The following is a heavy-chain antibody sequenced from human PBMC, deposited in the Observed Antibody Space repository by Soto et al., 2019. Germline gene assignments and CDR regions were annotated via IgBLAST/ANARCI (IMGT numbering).Heavy chain of an antibody. J-gene: IGHJ5*02. V-gene: IGHV4-39*02. CDR1: GGSISSINYY. Sequence: SETLSLTCTVSGGSISSINYYWGWIRQPPGKGLEWIGSIFFTGNTYYNPSLKSRVTISVDTSKNHFSLKLTSVIAADTAMYYCARDNSAADLGWWFDPWGQGTLVTVSS. CDR3: ARDNSAADLGWWFDP. CDR2: IFFTGNT. D-gene: IGHD6-13*01.